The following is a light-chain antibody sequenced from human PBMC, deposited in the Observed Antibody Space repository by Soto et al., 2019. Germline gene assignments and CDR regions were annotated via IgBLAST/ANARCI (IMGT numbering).Light chain of an antibody. J-gene: IGKJ1*01. Sequence: EVVMTQSPATLSVSPGEGATLSCRASQSVGSNLAWYQQKPAQAPRLLIYGASSRATGIPDRFSGSGSGTEFTLTISRLEPEDFAVYYCQQYGSSSWTFGQGTKVDI. CDR2: GAS. CDR1: QSVGSN. CDR3: QQYGSSSWT. V-gene: IGKV3-20*01.